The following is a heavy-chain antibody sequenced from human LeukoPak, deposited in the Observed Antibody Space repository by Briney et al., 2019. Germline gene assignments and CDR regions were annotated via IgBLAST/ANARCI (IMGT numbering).Heavy chain of an antibody. D-gene: IGHD4-17*01. J-gene: IGHJ3*02. CDR1: GGSISSYY. V-gene: IGHV4-4*07. Sequence: SETLSLTCTVSGGSISSYYWSWIRQPAGKGLEWIGRIYTSGSTNYNPSLKSRVTMSVDTPKNQFSLRLSSVTAADTAVYYCASLFAPYYYGDYEEAAFDIWGQGTMVTVSS. CDR2: IYTSGST. CDR3: ASLFAPYYYGDYEEAAFDI.